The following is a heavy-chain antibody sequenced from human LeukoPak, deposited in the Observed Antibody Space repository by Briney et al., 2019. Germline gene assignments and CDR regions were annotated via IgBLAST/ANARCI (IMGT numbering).Heavy chain of an antibody. Sequence: SETLSLTCTVSGGSISSSTYYWGWIRQPPGKGLEWIGSIFYSGNTYFSPSLKSRVTISVDTPKNQFSLKLSSVTAADTAVYYCARSDYGDYPRFGYWGQGTLVTVSS. CDR1: GGSISSSTYY. D-gene: IGHD4-17*01. CDR2: IFYSGNT. V-gene: IGHV4-39*01. J-gene: IGHJ4*02. CDR3: ARSDYGDYPRFGY.